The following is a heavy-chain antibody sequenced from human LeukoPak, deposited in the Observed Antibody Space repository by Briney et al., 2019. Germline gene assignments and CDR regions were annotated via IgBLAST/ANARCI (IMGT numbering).Heavy chain of an antibody. CDR1: GGTFSSYA. J-gene: IGHJ4*02. CDR3: ARSPLFPTDYGDLPYFDY. Sequence: SVKVSCKASGGTFSSYAISWVRQAPGQGLEWMGRIIPIFGIANYAQKFQGRVTITADKSTSTAYMELSSLRSEDTAVYYCARSPLFPTDYGDLPYFDYWGQGTLITVSS. D-gene: IGHD4-17*01. CDR2: IIPIFGIA. V-gene: IGHV1-69*04.